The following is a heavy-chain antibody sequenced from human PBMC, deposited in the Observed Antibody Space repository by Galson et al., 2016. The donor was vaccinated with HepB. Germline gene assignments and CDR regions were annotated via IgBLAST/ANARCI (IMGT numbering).Heavy chain of an antibody. V-gene: IGHV3-30*18. CDR2: ISYDGSKK. CDR3: AKACFSANGGSGSQCYPS. Sequence: SLRLSCAASGFSFKNYGMHWVRQAPGKGLEWVAIISYDGSKKYYADSVKGRVTISRDNSMNTLYLQMNSLRPEDTGIYYCAKACFSANGGSGSQCYPSWGQGTLVTVSS. J-gene: IGHJ5*02. CDR1: GFSFKNYG. D-gene: IGHD3-22*01.